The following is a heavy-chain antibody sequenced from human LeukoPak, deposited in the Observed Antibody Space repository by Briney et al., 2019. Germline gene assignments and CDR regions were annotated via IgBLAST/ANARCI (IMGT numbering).Heavy chain of an antibody. V-gene: IGHV1-46*01. CDR3: ARSYYYDNSGYFPTDY. CDR1: GYTFTNYN. J-gene: IGHJ4*02. D-gene: IGHD3-22*01. CDR2: INPSGGST. Sequence: ASVKVSCKASGYTFTNYNMHWVRQAPGQGLEWMGIINPSGGSTSYAQKFQGRVTMTRDMSTSTAYMELSSLRSEDTAVYYCARSYYYDNSGYFPTDYWGQGTLVTVSS.